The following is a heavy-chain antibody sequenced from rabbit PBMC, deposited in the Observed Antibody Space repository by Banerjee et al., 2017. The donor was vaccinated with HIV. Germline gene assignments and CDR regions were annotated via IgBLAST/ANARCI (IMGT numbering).Heavy chain of an antibody. CDR3: VRDWIPNL. J-gene: IGHJ4*01. V-gene: IGHV1S47*01. CDR1: GFDFSSYG. Sequence: QEQLEESGGGLVQPGGSLKLSCKASGFDFSSYGVSWVRQAPGKGLEWIGYIDPVFGSTYYASWVNGRFTISSHNAQNTLYLQLNSLTAADTATYFCVRDWIPNLWGQGTLVTVS. D-gene: IGHD3-1*01. CDR2: IDPVFGST.